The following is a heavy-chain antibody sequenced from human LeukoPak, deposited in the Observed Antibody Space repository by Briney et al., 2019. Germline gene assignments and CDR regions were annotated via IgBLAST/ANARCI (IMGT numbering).Heavy chain of an antibody. V-gene: IGHV3-23*01. CDR2: ITGSGGST. CDR1: GFTFTYYA. Sequence: GGSLRLSCTASGFTFTYYAMTWVRQAPGRGLEWVSTITGSGGSTSYADSVKGRFTISRDNSKNTLYLQMNSLRAEDTAVYYCAKDRGKGDCSSTSCYPPEYFQHWGQGTLVTVSS. J-gene: IGHJ1*01. D-gene: IGHD2-2*01. CDR3: AKDRGKGDCSSTSCYPPEYFQH.